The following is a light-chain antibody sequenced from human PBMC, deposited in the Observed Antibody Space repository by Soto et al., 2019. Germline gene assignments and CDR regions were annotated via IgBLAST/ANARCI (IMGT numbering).Light chain of an antibody. CDR3: GTWDSSLSAVV. J-gene: IGLJ2*01. V-gene: IGLV1-51*01. Sequence: QSVLTQPPSVSAAPGQTVTISCSGSSSNIGNNYVSWYQQLPGTAPKLLIYDNNKRPSGIPDRFSGSKSGTSATLGITGLQTRDQADYYCGTWDSSLSAVVFGGGTKLTLL. CDR2: DNN. CDR1: SSNIGNNY.